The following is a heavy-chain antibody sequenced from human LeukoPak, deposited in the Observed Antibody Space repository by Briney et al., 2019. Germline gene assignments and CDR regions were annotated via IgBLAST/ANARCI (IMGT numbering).Heavy chain of an antibody. V-gene: IGHV4-34*01. CDR2: INHSGST. CDR3: ARDRRYCSSTSCYAFFYGWFDP. D-gene: IGHD2-2*01. Sequence: SETLSLTCAVYGGSFSGYYWSWIRQPPGKGLEWIGEINHSGSTNYNPSLKSRVTISVDTSKNQFSLKLSSVTAADTAVYYCARDRRYCSSTSCYAFFYGWFDPWGQGTLVTVSS. J-gene: IGHJ5*02. CDR1: GGSFSGYY.